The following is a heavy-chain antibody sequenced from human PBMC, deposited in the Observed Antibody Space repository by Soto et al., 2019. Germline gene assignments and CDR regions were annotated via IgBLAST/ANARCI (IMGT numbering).Heavy chain of an antibody. D-gene: IGHD6-19*01. J-gene: IGHJ4*02. CDR3: ARGGAVAGTTPRGNAFDY. CDR1: GGSISSYY. Sequence: SETLSLTCTVSGGSISSYYWSWIRQPPGKGLEWIGYIYYSGSTNYNPSLKSRVTISVDTSKNQFSLKLSSVTAADTAVYYCARGGAVAGTTPRGNAFDYWGQGTLVTVSS. V-gene: IGHV4-59*01. CDR2: IYYSGST.